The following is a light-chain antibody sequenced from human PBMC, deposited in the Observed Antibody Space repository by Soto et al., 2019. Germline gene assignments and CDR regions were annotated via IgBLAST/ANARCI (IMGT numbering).Light chain of an antibody. CDR2: WAS. V-gene: IGKV4-1*01. CDR3: QQYYVTLSP. CDR1: QSVLYSSNNNNY. Sequence: DLLLTPSPFSLAVSLGERATINCKSSQSVLYSSNNNNYIAWYQQKPGQPPKLIIYWASTRESGVPDRFSGSGSGTDFTLTISSLQAEDVAIYYCQQYYVTLSPSAQGTKVDTK. J-gene: IGKJ1*01.